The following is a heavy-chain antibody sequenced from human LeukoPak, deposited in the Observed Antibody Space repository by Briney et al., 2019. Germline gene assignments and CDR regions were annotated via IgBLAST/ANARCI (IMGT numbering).Heavy chain of an antibody. D-gene: IGHD4-23*01. Sequence: GGSVRLSCAASRFTLSMYSMNCARQAPGEGREWVSYISCSSCNILYADSVKGRFSISRDIAKHSLYLQEKRLRGGHTAVFYCAREDGGIADIWGEGTMVTVSS. CDR3: AREDGGIADI. V-gene: IGHV3-48*01. CDR1: RFTLSMYS. J-gene: IGHJ3*02. CDR2: ISCSSCNI.